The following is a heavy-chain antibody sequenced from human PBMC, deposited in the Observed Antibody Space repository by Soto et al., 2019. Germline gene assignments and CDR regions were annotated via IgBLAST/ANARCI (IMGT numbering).Heavy chain of an antibody. CDR3: ARAPVGFYDY. CDR1: GFTFSSYA. Sequence: PGGSLRLSCAASGFTFSSYAMHWVRQAPGKGLEYVSAITSDGGSTYYASSVKGRFTISRDNSKNTLYLQMGSLRAEDMAVYYCARAPVGFYDYWGQGTPVTVSS. D-gene: IGHD1-26*01. CDR2: ITSDGGST. V-gene: IGHV3-64*01. J-gene: IGHJ4*02.